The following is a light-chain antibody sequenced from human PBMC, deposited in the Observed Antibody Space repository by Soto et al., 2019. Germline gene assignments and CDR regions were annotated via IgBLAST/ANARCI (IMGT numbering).Light chain of an antibody. V-gene: IGKV3D-15*01. Sequence: EILMTQSPATLSVSPGERVTLSCRASQSINRNLAWYQQKPGQAPRLIIYGASTRASGIPASFSGSGSGTEFTLTISSLQSKDFALYYCQHYNDWPPAFTFGPGTKVDLK. CDR1: QSINRN. J-gene: IGKJ3*01. CDR3: QHYNDWPPAFT. CDR2: GAS.